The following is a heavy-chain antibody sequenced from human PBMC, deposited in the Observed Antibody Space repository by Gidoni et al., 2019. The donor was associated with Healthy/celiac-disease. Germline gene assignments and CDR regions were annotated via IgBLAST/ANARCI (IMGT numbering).Heavy chain of an antibody. CDR3: ARGGVAVLLWFGELLDY. D-gene: IGHD3-10*01. CDR1: GYTFTSYY. CDR2: INPSGGST. V-gene: IGHV1-46*01. J-gene: IGHJ4*02. Sequence: QVQLVQSGAEVKKPGASVKVSCKASGYTFTSYYMHWVRQAPGQGLEWMGIINPSGGSTSYAQKFQGRVTMTRDTSTSTVYMELSSLRSEDTAVYYCARGGVAVLLWFGELLDYWGQGTLVTVSS.